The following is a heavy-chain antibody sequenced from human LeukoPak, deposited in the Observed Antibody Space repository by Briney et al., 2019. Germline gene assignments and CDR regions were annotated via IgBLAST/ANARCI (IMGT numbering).Heavy chain of an antibody. CDR3: AKPLRDYYDSFDY. Sequence: GGSPRLSCAASGFTFSSYGMHWVRQAPGKGLEWVAVISYDGSNKYYADSVKGRFTISRDNSKNTLYLQMNSLRAEDTAVYYCAKPLRDYYDSFDYWGQGTLVTVSS. CDR2: ISYDGSNK. CDR1: GFTFSSYG. V-gene: IGHV3-30*18. J-gene: IGHJ4*02. D-gene: IGHD3-22*01.